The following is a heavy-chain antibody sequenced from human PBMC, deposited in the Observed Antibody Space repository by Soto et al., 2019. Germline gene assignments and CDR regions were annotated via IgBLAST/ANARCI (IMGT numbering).Heavy chain of an antibody. V-gene: IGHV1-18*01. D-gene: IGHD3-3*01. Sequence: GASVKVSCKASGYTFTSYGISWVLQAPGQGLEWMGWISAYNGNTNYAQKLQGRVTMTTDTSTSTAYMELRSLRSDDTAVYYCARSTITIFGVVIDYYYYGMDVWGQGTTVTVSS. CDR1: GYTFTSYG. J-gene: IGHJ6*02. CDR3: ARSTITIFGVVIDYYYYGMDV. CDR2: ISAYNGNT.